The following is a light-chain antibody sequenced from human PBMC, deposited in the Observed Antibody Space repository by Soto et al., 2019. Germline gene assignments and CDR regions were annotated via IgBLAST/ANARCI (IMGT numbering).Light chain of an antibody. CDR2: KAS. J-gene: IGKJ1*01. Sequence: DIQMTQSPSTLSASVGDRVTITCRASQSISSWLAWYQQKPGKAPNLLIYKASSLEGGVPSRFSGSGSGTGFTLTISSLQPNDFATYYYQQYNSYWTFGQGTKVEIK. CDR3: QQYNSYWT. CDR1: QSISSW. V-gene: IGKV1-5*03.